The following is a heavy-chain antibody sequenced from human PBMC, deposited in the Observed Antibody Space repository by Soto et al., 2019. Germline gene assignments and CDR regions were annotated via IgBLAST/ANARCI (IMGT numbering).Heavy chain of an antibody. V-gene: IGHV4-4*07. CDR1: GASISCFC. J-gene: IGHJ5*02. CDR2: IYATGTT. D-gene: IGHD1-1*01. Sequence: SETRSRTCSVSGASISCFCWSWIRKSAGKGLEWIGRIYATGTTYYNPSLKSRVMMSVDTSKKQFSLKLRSVTAADTAVYYCVRDGTKTLRDWFDPWGQGISVTVSS. CDR3: VRDGTKTLRDWFDP.